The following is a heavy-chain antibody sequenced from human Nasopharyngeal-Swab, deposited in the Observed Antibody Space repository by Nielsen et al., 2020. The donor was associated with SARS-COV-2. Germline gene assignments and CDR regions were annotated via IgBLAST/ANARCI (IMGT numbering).Heavy chain of an antibody. Sequence: VRQAPGKGLEWVSSISSSSSYIYYADSVKGRFTISRDNAKNSLYLQMNSLRAEDTAVYYCARDKFLGDIVATIGYYYYYYGMDVWGQGTTVTVSS. CDR3: ARDKFLGDIVATIGYYYYYYGMDV. V-gene: IGHV3-21*01. CDR2: ISSSSSYI. J-gene: IGHJ6*02. D-gene: IGHD5-12*01.